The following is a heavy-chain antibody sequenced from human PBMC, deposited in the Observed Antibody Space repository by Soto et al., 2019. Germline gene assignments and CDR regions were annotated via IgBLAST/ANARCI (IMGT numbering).Heavy chain of an antibody. CDR1: GLNLSHYP. D-gene: IGHD6-19*01. CDR2: ISLDGSNK. CDR3: AKDGANPVAARFLDS. Sequence: PXQSLSRSGEASGLNLSHYPNHWVPQSPGKGLEWLAIISLDGSNKYSAKAVKDRFTISRDNSKSTLYLQMNNLRPEDTAVYYCAKDGANPVAARFLDSWGQGTPVTVSS. J-gene: IGHJ4*02. V-gene: IGHV3-30*18.